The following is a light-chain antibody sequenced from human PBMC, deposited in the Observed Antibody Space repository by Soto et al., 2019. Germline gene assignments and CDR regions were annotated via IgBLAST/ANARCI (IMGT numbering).Light chain of an antibody. V-gene: IGKV1-5*01. CDR3: QQYHTAAIT. CDR2: DAS. J-gene: IGKJ5*01. CDR1: QTINSW. Sequence: DIQMTQSPSTLSASVGDRVTITFGASQTINSWLAWYEQKPGKAPNLLIYDASTLERGVPSRFSGAGSGTEFTLSIECLEPDDFATYYCQQYHTAAITFRQGTRREIK.